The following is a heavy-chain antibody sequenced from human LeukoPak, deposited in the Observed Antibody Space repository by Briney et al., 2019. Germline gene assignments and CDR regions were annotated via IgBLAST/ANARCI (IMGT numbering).Heavy chain of an antibody. J-gene: IGHJ3*02. V-gene: IGHV3-7*01. CDR2: IKQDGTEK. CDR1: GFTFTTYW. Sequence: GESLRLSCAASGFTFTTYWMSWVRQAPGKGLEWVANIKQDGTEKYYVDSVKGRFTISRDNAKNSLYLQMNSLRVEDTAVYYCARGYSNYGYAFDIWGQGTLVTVSS. D-gene: IGHD4-11*01. CDR3: ARGYSNYGYAFDI.